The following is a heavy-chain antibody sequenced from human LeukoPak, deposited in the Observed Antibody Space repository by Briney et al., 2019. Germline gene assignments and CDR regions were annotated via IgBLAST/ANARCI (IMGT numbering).Heavy chain of an antibody. CDR1: GFTFSSYS. CDR3: ARGFMDYYYMDV. J-gene: IGHJ6*03. D-gene: IGHD3-10*01. CDR2: ISSSSSYI. Sequence: GGSLRLSCAASGFTFSSYSMNWVRQAPGKGLEWVSSISSSSSYIYYADSVKGRFTISRDNAKNSLYLQMNSLRAEDTAVYRCARGFMDYYYMDVWGKGTTVTISS. V-gene: IGHV3-21*01.